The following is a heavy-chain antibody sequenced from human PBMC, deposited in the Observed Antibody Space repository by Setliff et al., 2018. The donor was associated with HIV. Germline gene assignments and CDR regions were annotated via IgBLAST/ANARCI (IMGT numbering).Heavy chain of an antibody. V-gene: IGHV3-30*04. D-gene: IGHD3-3*01. CDR3: ARRIWSGYSFDY. J-gene: IGHJ4*02. Sequence: GGSLRLSCAGSGFTFSNYPMHWVRQAPGKGLEWVALISHDGSYKYYADSVKGRFTISRDSAKNSLYLQMNSLRAEDTAVYYCARRIWSGYSFDYWGQGTLVTVSS. CDR2: ISHDGSYK. CDR1: GFTFSNYP.